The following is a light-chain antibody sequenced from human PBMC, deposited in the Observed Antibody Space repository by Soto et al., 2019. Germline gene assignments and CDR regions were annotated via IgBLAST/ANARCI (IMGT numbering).Light chain of an antibody. Sequence: QSVLPQPASVSGSPGQSITISCTGTSSDIGAYNYVSWYQQHPGKAPKLMIHDVSNRPSGVSSRFSGSKSGNTASLSISGLQAEDEADYYCSSYTSSSTVLYVFGTGTKVTVL. J-gene: IGLJ1*01. CDR1: SSDIGAYNY. CDR3: SSYTSSSTVLYV. CDR2: DVS. V-gene: IGLV2-14*01.